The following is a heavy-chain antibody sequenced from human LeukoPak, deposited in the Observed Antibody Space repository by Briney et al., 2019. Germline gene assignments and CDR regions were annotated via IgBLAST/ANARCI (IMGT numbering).Heavy chain of an antibody. CDR1: GFTFSSYA. J-gene: IGHJ4*02. D-gene: IGHD6-19*01. CDR2: ISGSGGST. CDR3: AKDWGTSGWYGVFEY. Sequence: GGSLRLSCAASGFTFSSYAMTWVRQAPGKGLEWVSAISGSGGSTYYGDSVQGRFTISRDNSKTTLYLQVNSLRVEDTAVYHCAKDWGTSGWYGVFEYWGQGTLVTVSS. V-gene: IGHV3-23*02.